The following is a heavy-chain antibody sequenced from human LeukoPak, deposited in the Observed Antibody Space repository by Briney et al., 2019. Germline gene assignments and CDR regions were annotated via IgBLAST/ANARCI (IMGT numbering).Heavy chain of an antibody. J-gene: IGHJ4*02. CDR1: GGTLSSYA. Sequence: ASVKVSCKASGGTLSSYALNWVRQAPGQGLEWIGRIIPIFAIVNYAQNFQGRVTITADKSTNTAYMELSSLRFEDTAFYYCARADSSGYSLDENFDYWGQGTLVTVSP. CDR2: IIPIFAIV. V-gene: IGHV1-69*04. CDR3: ARADSSGYSLDENFDY. D-gene: IGHD3-22*01.